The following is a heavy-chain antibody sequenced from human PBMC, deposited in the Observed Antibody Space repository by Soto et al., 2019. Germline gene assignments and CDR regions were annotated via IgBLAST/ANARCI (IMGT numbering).Heavy chain of an antibody. V-gene: IGHV4-39*01. CDR3: EAYSGDFVY. J-gene: IGHJ4*02. CDR2: VYYGGNA. Sequence: QVLLKESGPGLVRPTETLSLTCTVSGASIDTITYYWGWIRQPPGKGLEWIGSVYYGGNAYYSPSLRSRITISVDTVKHLVSLPMSSVAGAAAVVYSGEAYSGDFVYWWWGSLVAV. D-gene: IGHD5-12*01. CDR1: GASIDTITYY.